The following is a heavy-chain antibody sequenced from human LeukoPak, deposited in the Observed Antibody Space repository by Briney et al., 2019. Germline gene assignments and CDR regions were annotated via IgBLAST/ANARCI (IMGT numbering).Heavy chain of an antibody. CDR1: GGSVGSGTYY. Sequence: SETLSLTCNVSGGSVGSGTYYWSWIRQPPGKGLEWIGYIYDSGNTNYNPSLKSRVTISLDKSKNQVSLRLNSVTAADTAVFYCARLTYRLGLCYFDSWGQGTPVTVSS. D-gene: IGHD2/OR15-2a*01. CDR3: ARLTYRLGLCYFDS. V-gene: IGHV4-61*01. CDR2: IYDSGNT. J-gene: IGHJ4*02.